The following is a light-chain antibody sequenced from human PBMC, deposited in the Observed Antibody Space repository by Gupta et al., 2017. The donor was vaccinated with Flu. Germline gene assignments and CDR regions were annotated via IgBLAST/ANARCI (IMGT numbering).Light chain of an antibody. CDR2: LGS. Sequence: DIVMTQSPLSLPVTPGKPASISCRSSRSLLHSNGYNYLDWYLQKPGQPPQLLIYLGSNRASGVPDRFSGCGSGTEFTLKIRRGEAEDVGLYFGMQAQESPTFGRGTRL. CDR1: RSLLHSNGYNY. CDR3: MQAQESPT. V-gene: IGKV2-28*01. J-gene: IGKJ5*01.